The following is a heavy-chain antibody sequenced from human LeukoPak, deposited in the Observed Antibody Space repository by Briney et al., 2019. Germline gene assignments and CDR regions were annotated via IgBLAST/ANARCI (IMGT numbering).Heavy chain of an antibody. V-gene: IGHV3-11*01. CDR1: GFTFTDYY. D-gene: IGHD3-9*01. CDR2: ITSSGTTI. Sequence: PGGSLRLSCAASGFTFTDYYMSWIRQAPGKGLEWVSYITSSGTTIYYADSVKGRFTISRDNAKNSLYLQMNSLRAEDRAVYYCARDGHYDILTGYFQDWGQGTLVTVSS. CDR3: ARDGHYDILTGYFQD. J-gene: IGHJ1*01.